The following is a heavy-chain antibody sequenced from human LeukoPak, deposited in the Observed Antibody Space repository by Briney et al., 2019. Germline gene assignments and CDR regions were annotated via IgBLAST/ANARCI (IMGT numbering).Heavy chain of an antibody. CDR2: MNPNSGNT. CDR1: GYTFTSYD. D-gene: IGHD3-22*01. Sequence: ASVKVSCKASGYTFTSYDINWVRQATGQGLEWMGWMNPNSGNTGYAQKFQGRVTMTRNTSISTAYMELSSLRSEDTAVYYCARAGPHYYDSRTSWFDPWGQGTLVTVSS. J-gene: IGHJ5*02. CDR3: ARAGPHYYDSRTSWFDP. V-gene: IGHV1-8*01.